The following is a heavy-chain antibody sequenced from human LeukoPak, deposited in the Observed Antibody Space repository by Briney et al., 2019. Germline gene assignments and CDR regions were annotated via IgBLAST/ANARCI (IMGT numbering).Heavy chain of an antibody. CDR1: IDSFTNYY. CDR2: INHSGST. Sequence: SETLSLTCAVYIDSFTNYYWNWIRQPPGKGLEWIGEINHSGSTNYNPSLKSRVTISVDTSKNQFSLKLSSVTAADTAVYYCARTAAAGIFYYYYYYMDVWGKGTTVTVSS. D-gene: IGHD6-13*01. J-gene: IGHJ6*03. CDR3: ARTAAAGIFYYYYYYMDV. V-gene: IGHV4-34*01.